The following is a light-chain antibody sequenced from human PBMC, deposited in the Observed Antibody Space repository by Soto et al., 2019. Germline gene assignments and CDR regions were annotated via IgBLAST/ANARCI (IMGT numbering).Light chain of an antibody. Sequence: EVELTQSPDILSVSPGETATLSCRASQSVRSNLAWYQQKPGQAPRLLIYGASTRATGIPARFSGSGSGREFALTISSQQSEDFGLYYCQQYNIWPPLTFGGGTKVEIK. J-gene: IGKJ4*01. CDR1: QSVRSN. CDR3: QQYNIWPPLT. CDR2: GAS. V-gene: IGKV3-15*01.